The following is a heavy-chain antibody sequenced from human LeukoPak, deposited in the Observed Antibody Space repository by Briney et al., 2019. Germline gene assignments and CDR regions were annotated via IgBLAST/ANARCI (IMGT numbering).Heavy chain of an antibody. CDR2: IWSDGNNR. CDR3: AKDPGASVSGFYMDV. D-gene: IGHD2-8*02. Sequence: GGSLRLSCAASGFTFRNYVMHWVRQATGKGLEWVSFIWSDGNNRFYADSVKGRFTISRDNSKNMLYLQMDSLRPEDTAVYYCAKDPGASVSGFYMDVWGKGTTVIVSS. J-gene: IGHJ6*03. V-gene: IGHV3-30*02. CDR1: GFTFRNYV.